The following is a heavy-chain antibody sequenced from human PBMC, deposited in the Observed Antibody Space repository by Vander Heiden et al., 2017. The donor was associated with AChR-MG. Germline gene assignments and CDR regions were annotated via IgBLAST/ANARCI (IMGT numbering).Heavy chain of an antibody. CDR3: ARRRWGADSSSWYMANWFDP. D-gene: IGHD6-13*01. V-gene: IGHV4-34*01. CDR1: GGSFSGYY. Sequence: QVQLQQWGAGLLKPSETLSLTCAVYGGSFSGYYWSWIRQPPGKGLEWIGEINHSGSTNYNPSLKSRVTISVDTSKNQFSLKLSSVTAADTAVYYCARRRWGADSSSWYMANWFDPWGQGTLVTVSS. CDR2: INHSGST. J-gene: IGHJ5*02.